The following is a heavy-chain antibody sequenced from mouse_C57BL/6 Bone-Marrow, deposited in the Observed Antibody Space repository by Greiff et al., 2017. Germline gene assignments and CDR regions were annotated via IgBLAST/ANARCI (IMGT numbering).Heavy chain of an antibody. CDR2: MHPNGGSP. CDR1: GYTFTSYW. Sequence: VQLQQPGAELVKPGASVKLSCKASGYTFTSYWMHWVKQRPGQGLEWIGMMHPNGGSPDYNEKFKSEATLSVDKSSRTAYMELSSLTSEDSAVYYCASSYDYDDYAMDYWGQGTAVTVTS. V-gene: IGHV1-64*01. CDR3: ASSYDYDDYAMDY. J-gene: IGHJ4*01. D-gene: IGHD2-4*01.